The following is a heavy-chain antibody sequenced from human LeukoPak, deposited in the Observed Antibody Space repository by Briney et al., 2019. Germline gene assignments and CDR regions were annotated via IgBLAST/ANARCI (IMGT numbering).Heavy chain of an antibody. Sequence: ASVKVSCKASGYTFTSYGISWVRQAPGQGLEWMGWISAYNGNTNYAQKLQGRVTMTTDTSTSTAYMELRSLRSDDTAVYYCARDFLSRWFGELFYFDYWGQGTLVTVSS. J-gene: IGHJ4*02. CDR1: GYTFTSYG. D-gene: IGHD3-10*01. V-gene: IGHV1-18*01. CDR3: ARDFLSRWFGELFYFDY. CDR2: ISAYNGNT.